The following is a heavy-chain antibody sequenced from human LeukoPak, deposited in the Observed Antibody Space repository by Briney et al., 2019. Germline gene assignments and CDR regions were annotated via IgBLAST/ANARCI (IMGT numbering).Heavy chain of an antibody. CDR2: INHSGST. V-gene: IGHV4-34*01. D-gene: IGHD3-10*01. CDR3: ARGYYGSGSHCCHMDV. Sequence: SETLSLTCAAYVGSFSGYYWSWIRQPPGKGLEWIGEINHSGSTNYNSSLKRRVTISVDTSKHQFSLKLSSVTAADTAVYYCARGYYGSGSHCCHMDVWGKGTTITVS. J-gene: IGHJ6*03. CDR1: VGSFSGYY.